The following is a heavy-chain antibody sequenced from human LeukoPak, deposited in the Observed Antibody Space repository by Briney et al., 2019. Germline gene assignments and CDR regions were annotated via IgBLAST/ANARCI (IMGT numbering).Heavy chain of an antibody. J-gene: IGHJ4*02. D-gene: IGHD3-10*01. CDR3: ARESYNSGSYYNDY. V-gene: IGHV1-18*01. Sequence: ASVKVSCKASGYTFTSYGISWVRQAPGQGLEWMGWISVYNGNTNYAQKPQGRVTMTTDTSTSTAYMELRSLRSDDTALYYCARESYNSGSYYNDYWGQGTLVTVSS. CDR1: GYTFTSYG. CDR2: ISVYNGNT.